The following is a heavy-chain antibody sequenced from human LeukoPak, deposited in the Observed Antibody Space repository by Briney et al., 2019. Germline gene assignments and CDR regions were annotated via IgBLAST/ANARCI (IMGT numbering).Heavy chain of an antibody. CDR2: INHSGNT. CDR1: GGSFSDYY. V-gene: IGHV4-34*01. D-gene: IGHD5-18*01. CDR3: ARGEYSYGPEYYFDY. Sequence: SETLSLTCAVYGGSFSDYYWSWFRQPPGKGLEWIGEINHSGNTNYNPSLKSRVAISVDTSKNQFSLKPSSVTAADTAVYYCARGEYSYGPEYYFDYWGQGTLVTVSS. J-gene: IGHJ4*02.